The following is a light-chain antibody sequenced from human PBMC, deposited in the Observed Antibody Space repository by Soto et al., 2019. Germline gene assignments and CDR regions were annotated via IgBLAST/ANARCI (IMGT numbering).Light chain of an antibody. Sequence: EIEMTQSPATLSVSPGESATLSCRASQSVSGNLAWYQQRPGQAPRLLISGASTRATGIPARFSGGGSGTEFTLTISSLQSEDFAVYYCQQSNDWPPTFGQGTKLEIK. CDR1: QSVSGN. J-gene: IGKJ2*01. V-gene: IGKV3-15*01. CDR3: QQSNDWPPT. CDR2: GAS.